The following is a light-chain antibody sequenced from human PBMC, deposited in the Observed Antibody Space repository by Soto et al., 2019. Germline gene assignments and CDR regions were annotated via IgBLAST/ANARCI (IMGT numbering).Light chain of an antibody. CDR2: GTS. J-gene: IGKJ5*01. CDR3: QRRSNWPIT. V-gene: IGKV3-11*01. Sequence: EIVLTQSPGTLSLSPGERATLSCRASQSVSSNLAWYQQKPGQAPRLLIYGTSIRATGIPDRFSGSGSGTDFTLTISSLEPEDFAVYYCQRRSNWPITFGQGTRLEI. CDR1: QSVSSN.